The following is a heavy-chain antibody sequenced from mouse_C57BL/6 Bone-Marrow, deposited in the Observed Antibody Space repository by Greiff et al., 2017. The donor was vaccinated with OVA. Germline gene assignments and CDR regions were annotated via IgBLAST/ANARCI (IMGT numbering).Heavy chain of an antibody. CDR3: AKNPDYVSMDY. CDR1: GFSLTSYG. V-gene: IGHV2-5*01. D-gene: IGHD2-4*01. Sequence: QVQLQQSGPGLVQPSQSLSITCTVSGFSLTSYGVHWVRQSPGKGLEWLGVIWRGGSTDYNAALLSRRSITKDNSKSQVFFTMNSLQADDTAIYYCAKNPDYVSMDYWGQGTSVTVSS. J-gene: IGHJ4*01. CDR2: IWRGGST.